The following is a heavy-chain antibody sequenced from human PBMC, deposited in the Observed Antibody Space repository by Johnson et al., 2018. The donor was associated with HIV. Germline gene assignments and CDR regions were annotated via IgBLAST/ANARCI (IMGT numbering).Heavy chain of an antibody. CDR3: ARTRWLAAAGPYAFDI. J-gene: IGHJ3*02. V-gene: IGHV3-30*02. CDR2: IRYEGSNE. CDR1: GFTFSSYA. D-gene: IGHD6-13*01. Sequence: VQVVESGGGVVQPGRSLRLSCAASGFTFSSYAMHWVRQAPGKGLEWVAFIRYEGSNEYYADSVRGRFTISRDNSKNTLYLQMNSLRVEDTAVYYCARTRWLAAAGPYAFDIWGQGTMVTVSS.